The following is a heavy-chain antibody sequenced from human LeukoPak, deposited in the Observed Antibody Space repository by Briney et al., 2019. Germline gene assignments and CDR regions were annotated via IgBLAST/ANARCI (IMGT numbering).Heavy chain of an antibody. V-gene: IGHV4-39*01. Sequence: SETLSLTCTVSGGSISSSGYYWGWIRRPPGKGLEWIGSIYYSGSTYYNPSLKSRVTISVDTSKNQFSLKLSSVTAADTAVYYCARLLTGGDNWFDPWGQGTLVTVSS. D-gene: IGHD7-27*01. J-gene: IGHJ5*02. CDR3: ARLLTGGDNWFDP. CDR2: IYYSGST. CDR1: GGSISSSGYY.